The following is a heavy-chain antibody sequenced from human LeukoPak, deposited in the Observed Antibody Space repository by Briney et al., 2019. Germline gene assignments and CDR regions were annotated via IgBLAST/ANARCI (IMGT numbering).Heavy chain of an antibody. Sequence: GGSLRLSCAASGFTFSSYAMHWVRQAPGKGLEWVAVISYDGSNKYYADSVKGRFTISRDNSKNTLFLQMNSLRAEDTAVYYCARDTSTLTISPYYMDVWGKGTTVTVSS. CDR2: ISYDGSNK. D-gene: IGHD3-3*01. CDR1: GFTFSSYA. CDR3: ARDTSTLTISPYYMDV. J-gene: IGHJ6*03. V-gene: IGHV3-30-3*01.